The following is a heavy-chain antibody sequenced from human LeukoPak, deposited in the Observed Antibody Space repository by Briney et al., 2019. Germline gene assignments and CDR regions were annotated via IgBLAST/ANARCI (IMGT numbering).Heavy chain of an antibody. D-gene: IGHD6-6*01. CDR1: GFTFSSYW. J-gene: IGHJ4*02. CDR3: ARGPNSNWSGLDF. V-gene: IGHV3-7*01. Sequence: GGSLRLSCAASGFTFSSYWMNWARQAPGKGLEWVASINHNGNVNYYVDSVKGRFTISRDNAKNTLYLQVNNLRAEDTAVYYCARGPNSNWSGLDFWGQGTLLTVSS. CDR2: INHNGNVN.